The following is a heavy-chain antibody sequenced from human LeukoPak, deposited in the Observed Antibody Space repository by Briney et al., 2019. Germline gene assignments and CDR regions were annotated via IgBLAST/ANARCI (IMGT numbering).Heavy chain of an antibody. CDR2: TYHSDYT. Sequence: SETLSLTYAVSGGSINSSHWRCWVGQSPRKGLEWIGNTYHSDYTNYSPSLKIRATISVDKSKNQLSLKVTSVTAADTAMYYCARDSKSTADAFDIWGQGTMVTVSS. CDR3: ARDSKSTADAFDI. CDR1: GGSINSSHW. D-gene: IGHD5/OR15-5a*01. J-gene: IGHJ3*02. V-gene: IGHV4-4*02.